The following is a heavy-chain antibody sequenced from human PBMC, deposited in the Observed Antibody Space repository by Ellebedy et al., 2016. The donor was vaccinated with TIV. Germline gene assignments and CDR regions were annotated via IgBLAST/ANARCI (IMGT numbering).Heavy chain of an antibody. J-gene: IGHJ4*02. CDR3: ARQPLGWSGYFSNFDY. V-gene: IGHV4-39*01. D-gene: IGHD3-3*01. CDR1: GGSINSSDDY. Sequence: MPSETLSLTCTVSGGSINSSDDYWGWIRQPPGKGLEWIGSIYYSGYTYDNPSLKSRLTISIDTSKNQFSLTLSSVTAADTALYYCARQPLGWSGYFSNFDYWGQGTLVTVSS. CDR2: IYYSGYT.